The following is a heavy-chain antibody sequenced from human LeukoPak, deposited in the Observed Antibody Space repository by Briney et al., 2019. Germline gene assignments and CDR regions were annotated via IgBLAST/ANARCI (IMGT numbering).Heavy chain of an antibody. CDR3: AKGPYCGGDCYFPDY. Sequence: GGSLRLSCAASGFTFSSYAMHWVRQAPGKGLEWVAVISYDGSNKYYADSVKGRFTISRDNSKNTLYLQMNSLRAEDTAVYYCAKGPYCGGDCYFPDYWGQGTLVTVSS. V-gene: IGHV3-30*04. CDR1: GFTFSSYA. J-gene: IGHJ4*02. CDR2: ISYDGSNK. D-gene: IGHD2-21*02.